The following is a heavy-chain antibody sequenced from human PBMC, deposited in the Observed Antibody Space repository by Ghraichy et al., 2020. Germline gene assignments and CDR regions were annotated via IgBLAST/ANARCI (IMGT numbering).Heavy chain of an antibody. CDR3: APDGVSADGLWNYIDP. V-gene: IGHV3-23*01. CDR2: IEGGSVDS. CDR1: GFPLSNYA. Sequence: GESLNISCTASGFPLSNYAMSWVRQTPGKGLEWVSSIEGGSVDSYYTDSVKGRFIISRDDPRNTLYLQMNSLRDEDTAVYYCAPDGVSADGLWNYIDPWGQGTLVTVSS. D-gene: IGHD1-7*01. J-gene: IGHJ5*02.